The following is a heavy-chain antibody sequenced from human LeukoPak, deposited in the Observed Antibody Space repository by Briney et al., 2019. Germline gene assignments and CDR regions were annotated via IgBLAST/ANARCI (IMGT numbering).Heavy chain of an antibody. CDR1: GGSINGNTYF. J-gene: IGHJ3*01. CDR2: IYASGRT. D-gene: IGHD3-22*01. CDR3: AGYVDPYDISPHSFDL. Sequence: SETLSLTCTVSGGSINGNTYFWNWIRQPAGNRLEWIGRIYASGRTDYNPSLRSRLSMSIKTSSNQISLTLSSLTAADTAVYYCAGYVDPYDISPHSFDLWGQGTVVTVSS. V-gene: IGHV4-61*02.